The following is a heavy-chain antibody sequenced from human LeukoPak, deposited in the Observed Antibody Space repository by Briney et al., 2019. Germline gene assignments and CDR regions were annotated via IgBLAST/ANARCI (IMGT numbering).Heavy chain of an antibody. CDR2: IDWDDDK. CDR3: ARMGQQLAFDY. J-gene: IGHJ4*02. V-gene: IGHV2-70*04. Sequence: SGPTLVNXTQTLTLTCTFSGFSLSTSGMRVSWIRQPPGKALEWLARIDWDDDKFYSTSLKTRLTISKDTSKNQVVLTMTNMDPVDTATYYCARMGQQLAFDYWGQGTLVTVSS. CDR1: GFSLSTSGMR. D-gene: IGHD6-13*01.